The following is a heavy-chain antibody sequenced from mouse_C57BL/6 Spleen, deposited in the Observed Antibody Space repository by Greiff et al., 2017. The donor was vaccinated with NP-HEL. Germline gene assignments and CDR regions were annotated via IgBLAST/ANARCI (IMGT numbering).Heavy chain of an antibody. V-gene: IGHV5-12*01. CDR1: GFTFSDYY. Sequence: DVKLVESGGGLVQPGGSLKLSCAASGFTFSDYYMYWVRQTPEKRLEWVAYISNGGGSTYYPDTVKGRFTISRDNAKNTLYLQMSRLKSEDTAMYYCARQGTTGGFDYWGQGTTLTVSS. CDR2: ISNGGGST. CDR3: ARQGTTGGFDY. D-gene: IGHD2-12*01. J-gene: IGHJ2*01.